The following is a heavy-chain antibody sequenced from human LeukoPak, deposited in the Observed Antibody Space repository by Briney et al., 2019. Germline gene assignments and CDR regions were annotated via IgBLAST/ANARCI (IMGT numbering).Heavy chain of an antibody. J-gene: IGHJ6*02. V-gene: IGHV3-23*01. CDR2: INGSGGST. Sequence: GGSLSLSSAASGFTFSSYAMSWVRQAPGQGLEWVSAINGSGGSTYYADSVKGRFTISRDNSKHTLYLQMSSLRAEDTAVYYCAKGDYVILTGYSNHYYYGMDVWGQGSTVTVSS. D-gene: IGHD3-9*01. CDR3: AKGDYVILTGYSNHYYYGMDV. CDR1: GFTFSSYA.